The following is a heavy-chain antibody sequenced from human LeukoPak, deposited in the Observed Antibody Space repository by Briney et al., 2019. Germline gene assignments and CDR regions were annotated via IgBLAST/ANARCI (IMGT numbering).Heavy chain of an antibody. CDR3: ARAGMVRGVIGYLDY. CDR2: IYTSGSI. CDR1: GGSISSYY. Sequence: PSETLSLTCTVSGGSISSYYWSWIRQPAGKGLEWIGRIYTSGSITYNPSLKSRVTISVDTSKNQFSLKLSSVTAADTAVYYCARAGMVRGVIGYLDYWGQGTLVTVSS. V-gene: IGHV4-4*07. D-gene: IGHD3-10*01. J-gene: IGHJ4*02.